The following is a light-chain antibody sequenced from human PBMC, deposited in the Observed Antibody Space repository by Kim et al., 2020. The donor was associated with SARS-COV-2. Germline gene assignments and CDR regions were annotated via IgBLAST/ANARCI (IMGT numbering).Light chain of an antibody. V-gene: IGLV1-44*01. CDR3: AAWDDSLNGPV. CDR1: SSNIGTNT. CDR2: GNY. Sequence: GQRVTISVSGSSSNIGTNTVTWYQQLPGTAPRLLVYGNYQRPSGVPDRFSGSKSGSSASLVISGLQSEDEADYYCAAWDDSLNGPVFGGGTQLTVL. J-gene: IGLJ3*02.